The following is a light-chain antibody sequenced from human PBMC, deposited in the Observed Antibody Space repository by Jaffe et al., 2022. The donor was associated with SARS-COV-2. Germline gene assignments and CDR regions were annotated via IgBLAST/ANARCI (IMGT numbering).Light chain of an antibody. J-gene: IGKJ2*01. CDR1: QSVSTNY. CDR2: AAV. V-gene: IGKV3-20*01. Sequence: EIVLTQSPGTLSLSPGERATLSCRASQSVSTNYLGWYQQKPGQAPRLLISAAVIRAAGTPDRFSGSGSGTDFTLTISRLEPEDFAVYYCQQYISSPYTFGQGTRLEIK. CDR3: QQYISSPYT.